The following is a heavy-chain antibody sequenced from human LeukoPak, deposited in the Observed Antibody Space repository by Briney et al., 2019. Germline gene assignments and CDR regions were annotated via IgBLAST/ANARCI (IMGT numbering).Heavy chain of an antibody. Sequence: SETLSLTCTVSGGSVTSYFWNWIRQPAGKELEWIGRIYSTGNTNYNPSLRSRVTMSVDTSKNQFSLNMYSVTAADTAVYFCARRDNFNSGSSLDSWGQGTLVTVSS. D-gene: IGHD3-10*01. J-gene: IGHJ4*02. CDR3: ARRDNFNSGSSLDS. CDR2: IYSTGNT. CDR1: GGSVTSYF. V-gene: IGHV4-4*07.